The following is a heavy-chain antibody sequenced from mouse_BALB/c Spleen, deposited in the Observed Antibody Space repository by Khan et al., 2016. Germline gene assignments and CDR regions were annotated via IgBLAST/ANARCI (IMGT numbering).Heavy chain of an antibody. J-gene: IGHJ3*01. D-gene: IGHD2-3*01. CDR1: GYTFTDYN. V-gene: IGHV1S29*02. CDR2: IYPYNGGS. Sequence: EVQLQESGPELVKPGASVKISCKASGYTFTDYNMHWVKQRHGKTLDWIGYIYPYNGGSDYNQKFKNKATLTVDNSSSTAYMEFRSLTSDDSAVYYCARDDGYAWFAYWGPGTLVSVSA. CDR3: ARDDGYAWFAY.